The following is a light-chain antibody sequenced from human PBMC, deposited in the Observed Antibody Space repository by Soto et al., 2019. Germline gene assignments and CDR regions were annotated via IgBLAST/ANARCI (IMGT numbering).Light chain of an antibody. CDR3: QQRSNWPSVT. J-gene: IGKJ4*01. CDR2: DAI. V-gene: IGKV3-11*01. Sequence: DIVLTQSPATLSLSPWERATLSCRASRSVATYLAWYQQKPGQAPRLLIYDAINRATGIPARFSGSGSGTDFTLTISSREPEDFAVYYCQQRSNWPSVTFGGGTKVEI. CDR1: RSVATY.